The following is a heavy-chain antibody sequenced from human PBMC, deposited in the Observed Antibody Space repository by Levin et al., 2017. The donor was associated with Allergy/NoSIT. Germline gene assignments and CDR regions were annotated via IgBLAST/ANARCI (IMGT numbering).Heavy chain of an antibody. Sequence: GESLKISCAASGFTFDDYAMHWVRQAPGKGLEWVSLISWDGGSTYYADSVKGRFTISRDNSKNSLYLQMNSLRAEDTALYYCAKDISASSWYYFDYWGQGTLVNVSS. J-gene: IGHJ4*02. D-gene: IGHD6-13*01. CDR2: ISWDGGST. CDR1: GFTFDDYA. CDR3: AKDISASSWYYFDY. V-gene: IGHV3-43D*03.